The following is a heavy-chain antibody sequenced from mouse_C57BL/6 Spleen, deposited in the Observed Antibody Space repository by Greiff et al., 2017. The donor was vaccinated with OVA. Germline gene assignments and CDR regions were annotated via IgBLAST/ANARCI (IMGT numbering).Heavy chain of an antibody. J-gene: IGHJ1*03. Sequence: QVQLQQSGAELVKPGASVKLSCKASGYTFTEYTIHWVKQRSGQGLEWIGWFYPGSGSIKYNEKFKAKATLTADKSSSTVYMELSRLTAEDSAVYFCARHEEAPYGNYVDWYFDVWGTGTTVTVSS. CDR1: GYTFTEYT. V-gene: IGHV1-62-2*01. CDR2: FYPGSGSI. D-gene: IGHD2-1*01. CDR3: ARHEEAPYGNYVDWYFDV.